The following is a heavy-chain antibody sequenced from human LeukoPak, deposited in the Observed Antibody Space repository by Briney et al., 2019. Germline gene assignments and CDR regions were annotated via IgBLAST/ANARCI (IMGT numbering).Heavy chain of an antibody. CDR3: ARGPEGWFDP. CDR2: MNPKSGNT. J-gene: IGHJ5*02. CDR1: GYTFTSYD. D-gene: IGHD1-14*01. Sequence: ASVRVSSKASGYTFTSYDINWARQAPGQGLEWMGWMNPKSGNTGYAQKFQGRVTMTRKTSISTAYMELSSLRSEDTAVYYCARGPEGWFDPWGQGTLVTVSS. V-gene: IGHV1-8*01.